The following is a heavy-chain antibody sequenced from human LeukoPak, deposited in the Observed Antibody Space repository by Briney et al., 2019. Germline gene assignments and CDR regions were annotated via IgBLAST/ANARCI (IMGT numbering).Heavy chain of an antibody. J-gene: IGHJ6*02. Sequence: PGGSLRLSCAASGFTFSSYWMHWVRQAPGKGLVWVSRINGDGSSTSYADSVKGRFTISRDNAKNTLYLQMSSLRAEDTAVYYCARERSIAAAGVLLGGGMDVWGQGTTVTVSS. CDR2: INGDGSST. CDR3: ARERSIAAAGVLLGGGMDV. V-gene: IGHV3-74*01. D-gene: IGHD6-13*01. CDR1: GFTFSSYW.